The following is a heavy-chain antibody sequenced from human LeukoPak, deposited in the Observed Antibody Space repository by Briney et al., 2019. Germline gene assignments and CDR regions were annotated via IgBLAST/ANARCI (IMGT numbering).Heavy chain of an antibody. CDR3: ARSTSDWLLQILDY. D-gene: IGHD3/OR15-3a*01. CDR1: GYTFTGYY. Sequence: ASVKVSCKASGYTFTGYYIHWVRQAPGQGLEWMGWINPNTGGTTNAQKFQGRVTMIRDTSISTAYMELSSLTSDDTAVYYCARSTSDWLLQILDYWGQGTLVTVSS. CDR2: INPNTGGT. V-gene: IGHV1-2*02. J-gene: IGHJ4*02.